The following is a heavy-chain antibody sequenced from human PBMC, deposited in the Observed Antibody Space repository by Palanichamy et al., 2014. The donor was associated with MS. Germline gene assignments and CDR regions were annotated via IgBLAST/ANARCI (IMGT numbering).Heavy chain of an antibody. J-gene: IGHJ4*02. V-gene: IGHV3-23*01. CDR3: AKDRVVAVAGIPDY. CDR1: GFTFSSYA. Sequence: EVQLLESGGGLVQPGGSLRLSCAASGFTFSSYAMSWVRQAPGKGLEWVSAISGSGGSTYYADSVKGRFTISRDNSENTLYLQMNSLRAEDTAVYYCAKDRVVAVAGIPDYWGQGTLVTVSS. CDR2: ISGSGGST. D-gene: IGHD6-19*01.